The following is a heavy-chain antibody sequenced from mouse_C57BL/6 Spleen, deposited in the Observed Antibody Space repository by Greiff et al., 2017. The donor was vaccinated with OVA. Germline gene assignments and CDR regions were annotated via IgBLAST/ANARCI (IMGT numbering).Heavy chain of an antibody. V-gene: IGHV1-55*01. J-gene: IGHJ3*01. Sequence: QVQLQQPGAELVKPGASVKMSCKASGYTFTSYWITWVKQRPGQGLEWIGDIYPGSGSTNYNEKFKSKATLTVDTSSSTAYMQLSSLTSDDSAVYYCARRSYDYDAWFAYWGQGTLVTVSA. CDR3: ARRSYDYDAWFAY. CDR1: GYTFTSYW. D-gene: IGHD2-4*01. CDR2: IYPGSGST.